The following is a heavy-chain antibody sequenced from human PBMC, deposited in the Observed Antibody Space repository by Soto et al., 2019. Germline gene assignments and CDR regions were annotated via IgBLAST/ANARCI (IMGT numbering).Heavy chain of an antibody. V-gene: IGHV1-18*01. CDR1: GYTFTSYG. CDR2: ISAYNGNT. CDR3: ARDLKSSRLVWFGVYGGWFDP. Sequence: VASVKVSCKASGYTFTSYGISWVRQAPGQGLEWMGWISAYNGNTNYAQKLRGRVTMTTDTSTSTAYMELRSLRSDDTAVYYCARDLKSSRLVWFGVYGGWFDPWG. J-gene: IGHJ5*02. D-gene: IGHD3-10*01.